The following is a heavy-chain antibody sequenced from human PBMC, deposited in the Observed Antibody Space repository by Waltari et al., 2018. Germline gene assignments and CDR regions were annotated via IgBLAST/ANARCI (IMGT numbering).Heavy chain of an antibody. D-gene: IGHD3-10*01. CDR2: LQYRGST. V-gene: IGHV4-39*01. Sequence: QLQLPESGPGLVKPSETLSLTCTVSGGSISTNYNWGWIRQPPGKGLGWMGNLQYRGSTFYNPALDSRVTISLDTSKNQCSLRLSAVGAADTAVYFCGRIAFGDDGGYFQHWGQGTLVTVSS. CDR3: GRIAFGDDGGYFQH. J-gene: IGHJ1*01. CDR1: GGSISTNYN.